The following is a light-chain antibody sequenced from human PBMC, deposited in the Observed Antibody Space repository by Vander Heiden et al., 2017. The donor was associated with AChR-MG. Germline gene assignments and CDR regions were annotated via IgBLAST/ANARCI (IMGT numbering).Light chain of an antibody. J-gene: IGLJ3*02. CDR2: QDD. CDR1: NLGGQS. V-gene: IGLV3-1*01. Sequence: SYAVTQPPSVSVSPGQTASISCSGDNLGGQSVSWYQQKRGQSPVLVIYQDDKRPSGIPERFSGSNTGNTGTLTISGTQVLDEADYYCQAWDSTTVVFGGGTKLTVL. CDR3: QAWDSTTVV.